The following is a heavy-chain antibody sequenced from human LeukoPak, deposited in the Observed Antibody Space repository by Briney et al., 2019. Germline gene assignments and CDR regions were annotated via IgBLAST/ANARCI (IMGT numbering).Heavy chain of an antibody. V-gene: IGHV3-33*01. CDR3: ARDRYSSSSIFDY. Sequence: GGSLRLSCAASGFTFNDYGMHWVRQAPGKGLEWVAIIWYDGSTKYYAESVKGRFTISRDNSKNTLYLQMNNLRVEDTAVYYCARDRYSSSSIFDYWGQGTLVTVSS. D-gene: IGHD6-13*01. CDR1: GFTFNDYG. CDR2: IWYDGSTK. J-gene: IGHJ4*02.